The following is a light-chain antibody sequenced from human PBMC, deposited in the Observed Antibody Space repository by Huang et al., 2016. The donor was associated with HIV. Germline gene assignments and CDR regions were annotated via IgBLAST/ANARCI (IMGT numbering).Light chain of an antibody. CDR2: LSS. CDR3: MQALQTPRT. V-gene: IGKV2-28*01. J-gene: IGKJ5*01. CDR1: QCLLHSNGYNS. Sequence: IVMSQSPLSLPATPGEPASISCRSSQCLLHSNGYNSLDWYVQKPGQSPQLVIYLSSNRASGVPDRFSGSGSGTHFTLRISRVEADDVGVYYCMQALQTPRTFGQGTRLDIK.